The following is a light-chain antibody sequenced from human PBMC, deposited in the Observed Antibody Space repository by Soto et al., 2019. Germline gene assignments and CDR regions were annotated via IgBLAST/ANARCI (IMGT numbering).Light chain of an antibody. Sequence: QSALTQPPSASGSRGQSVTISCTGTSVDINYVSWFQQHPGKAPKLIICQVTRRPSGVPDRFSGSRSGNSASLTFSGLQYDDEADYSCRSYALRHLWVFGGGTRPTVL. J-gene: IGLJ3*02. CDR3: RSYALRHLWV. CDR2: QVT. V-gene: IGLV2-8*01. CDR1: SVDINY.